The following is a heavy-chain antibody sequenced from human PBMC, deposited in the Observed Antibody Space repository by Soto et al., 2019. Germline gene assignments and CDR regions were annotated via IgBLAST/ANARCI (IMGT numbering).Heavy chain of an antibody. CDR1: GYTFTSNG. V-gene: IGHV1-18*01. CDR3: ARIYGTYYDILTGLWGGHFDY. J-gene: IGHJ4*02. D-gene: IGHD3-9*01. Sequence: GASVKLSCKASGYTFTSNGISWVRQAPRQGLQWMGWISAYNGNTNYAQKFQDRVTMTSDTSTSTIYIELSSLRSEDTAVFYCARIYGTYYDILTGLWGGHFDYWGQGTQVTVSS. CDR2: ISAYNGNT.